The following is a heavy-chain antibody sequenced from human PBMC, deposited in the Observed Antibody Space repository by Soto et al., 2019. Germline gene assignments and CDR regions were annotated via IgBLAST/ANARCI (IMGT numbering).Heavy chain of an antibody. CDR3: AKGELSYYYDSSGYYRKRYRYNWFDP. D-gene: IGHD3-22*01. V-gene: IGHV3-23*01. Sequence: GGSLRLSCAASGFTFSSYAMSWVRQAPGKGLEWVSAISGSGDSTYYADSVKGRFTISRDNSKNTLYLQMNSLRAEDTAVYYCAKGELSYYYDSSGYYRKRYRYNWFDPWGQGTLVTVSS. CDR2: ISGSGDST. CDR1: GFTFSSYA. J-gene: IGHJ5*02.